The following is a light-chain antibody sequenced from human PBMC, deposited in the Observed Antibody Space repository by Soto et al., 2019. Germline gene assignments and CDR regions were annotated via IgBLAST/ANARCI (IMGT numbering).Light chain of an antibody. CDR2: AAS. CDR1: QGIRNF. V-gene: IGKV1-27*01. CDR3: QKYSSVPV. Sequence: DIQLTQSPTSLSASVGDRVTITCRASQGIRNFVAWYQQKPGKAPKLLIYAASTLQSGVPSRFSGSGSGTDFTRTINSLQPEDVATYYCQKYSSVPVFGPWTKVEIK. J-gene: IGKJ3*01.